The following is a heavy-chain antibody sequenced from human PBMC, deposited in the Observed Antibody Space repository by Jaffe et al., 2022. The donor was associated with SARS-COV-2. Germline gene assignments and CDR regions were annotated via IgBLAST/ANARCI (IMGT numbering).Heavy chain of an antibody. CDR2: ISYDGSNK. V-gene: IGHV3-30*18. CDR3: AKDYYDSYYYFDY. D-gene: IGHD3-22*01. CDR1: GFTFSSYG. Sequence: QVQLVESGGGVVQPGRSLRLSCAASGFTFSSYGMHWVRQAPGKGLEWVAVISYDGSNKYYADSVKGRFTISRDNSKNTLYLQMNSLRAEDTAVYYCAKDYYDSYYYFDYWGQGTLVTVSS. J-gene: IGHJ4*02.